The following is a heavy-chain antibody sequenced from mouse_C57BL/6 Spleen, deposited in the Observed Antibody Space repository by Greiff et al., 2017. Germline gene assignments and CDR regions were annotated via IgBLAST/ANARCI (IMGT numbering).Heavy chain of an antibody. V-gene: IGHV1-15*01. CDR1: GYTFTDYE. Sequence: QVQLQQSGAELVRPGASVTLSCKASGYTFTDYEMHWVKQTPVHGLEWIGAIDPETGGTAYNQKFKGKAILTADKSTSTAYLELRSLTSEDSAVYYCTKWDYYGSLDYCGQGTTLTVSS. CDR2: IDPETGGT. J-gene: IGHJ2*01. CDR3: TKWDYYGSLDY. D-gene: IGHD1-1*01.